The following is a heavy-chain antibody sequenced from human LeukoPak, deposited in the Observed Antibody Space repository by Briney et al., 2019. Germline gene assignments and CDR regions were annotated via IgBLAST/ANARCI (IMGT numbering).Heavy chain of an antibody. J-gene: IGHJ4*02. V-gene: IGHV1-69*13. CDR3: ARDLAAPYFDY. CDR1: GGTFSSYA. D-gene: IGHD2-15*01. Sequence: GASAKVSCKASGGTFSSYAISWVRQAPGQGLEWMGGIIPIFGTANYAQKFQGRVTITADESTSTAYMELSSLRSEDTAVYYCARDLAAPYFDYWGQGTLVTVSS. CDR2: IIPIFGTA.